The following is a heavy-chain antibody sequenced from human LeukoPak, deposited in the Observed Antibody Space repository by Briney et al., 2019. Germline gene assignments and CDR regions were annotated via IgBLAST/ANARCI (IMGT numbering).Heavy chain of an antibody. CDR3: ARAVRAYSSGWYYGYYYGMDV. Sequence: GGSLRLSCAASGFTFSSYEMNWVRQAPGKGLEWVSYISSSSNTMYYADSVKGRFTISRDNAKNSLYLQMNSLRDEDTAVYYCARAVRAYSSGWYYGYYYGMDVWGQGTTVTVSS. CDR1: GFTFSSYE. D-gene: IGHD6-19*01. CDR2: ISSSSNTM. J-gene: IGHJ6*02. V-gene: IGHV3-48*03.